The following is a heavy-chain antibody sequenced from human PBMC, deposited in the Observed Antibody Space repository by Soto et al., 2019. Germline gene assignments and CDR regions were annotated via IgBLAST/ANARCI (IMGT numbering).Heavy chain of an antibody. Sequence: QITLKESGPTLVKPTQPLTLTCTFSGVSLSTNGVSVGWIRQPPGKALEWLALIYWDDDKRYSPSLKSRLIITKDTSKNQVVLVMTNMDPLDTATYYCTHSILVVPTTRNAFDLWVQGTMVTVSS. J-gene: IGHJ3*01. CDR1: GVSLSTNGVS. CDR3: THSILVVPTTRNAFDL. D-gene: IGHD2-2*01. CDR2: IYWDDDK. V-gene: IGHV2-5*02.